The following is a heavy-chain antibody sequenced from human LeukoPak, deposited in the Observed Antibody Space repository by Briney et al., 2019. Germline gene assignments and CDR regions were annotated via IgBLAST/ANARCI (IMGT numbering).Heavy chain of an antibody. CDR3: ARAGGAVAVQVGLDLRY. CDR2: IIPIFGTA. Sequence: SVKVSCKASGGTFSSYAISWVRQAPGQGLEWMGRIIPIFGTANYAQKFKGRVTITTDESTSTAYMELSSLRAEDTAVYYCARAGGAVAVQVGLDLRYWGQGTLVTVSS. CDR1: GGTFSSYA. J-gene: IGHJ4*02. D-gene: IGHD6-19*01. V-gene: IGHV1-69*05.